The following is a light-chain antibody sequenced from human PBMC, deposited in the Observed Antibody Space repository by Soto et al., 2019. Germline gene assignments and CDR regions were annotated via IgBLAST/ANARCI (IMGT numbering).Light chain of an antibody. Sequence: DIQMSQSPSTLSASVGDRVTITCRASQSISARLAWYQQKPGKAPKLLIYKTSSLESGVPSRFSGSGSGTDFSLTSSSLKAHDSASYYCLQYDSEPYTFGHGTKLEIK. CDR3: LQYDSEPYT. V-gene: IGKV1-5*03. CDR2: KTS. CDR1: QSISAR. J-gene: IGKJ2*01.